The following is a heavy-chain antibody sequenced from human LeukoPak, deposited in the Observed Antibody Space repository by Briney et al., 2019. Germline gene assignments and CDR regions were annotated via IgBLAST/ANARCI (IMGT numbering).Heavy chain of an antibody. V-gene: IGHV3-48*03. Sequence: GGSLRLSCAASGFTFSSYEMNWVRQAPGKGLEWVSYISSSGSTIYYADSVKGRFTISRDNAKNSLYLQMNSLRAEDTAVYYCAKNTDWGYFDYWGQGTLVTVSS. CDR3: AKNTDWGYFDY. D-gene: IGHD7-27*01. CDR2: ISSSGSTI. J-gene: IGHJ4*02. CDR1: GFTFSSYE.